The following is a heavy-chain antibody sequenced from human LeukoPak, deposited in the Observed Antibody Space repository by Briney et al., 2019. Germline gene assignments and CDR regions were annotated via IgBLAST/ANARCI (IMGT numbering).Heavy chain of an antibody. Sequence: PSETLSLTCTVSGGSISSYYWSWIRQPPGKGLEWIGYIYYSGSTNYNPSLKSRVTISVDTSKNQFSLKLSSVTAADTAVYYCARRHSPPTVTSRLYWYFDLWGRGTLVTVSS. CDR2: IYYSGST. CDR3: ARRHSPPTVTSRLYWYFDL. CDR1: GGSISSYY. D-gene: IGHD4-17*01. J-gene: IGHJ2*01. V-gene: IGHV4-59*08.